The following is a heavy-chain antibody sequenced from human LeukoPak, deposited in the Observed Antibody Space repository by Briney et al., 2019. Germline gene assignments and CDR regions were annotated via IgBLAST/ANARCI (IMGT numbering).Heavy chain of an antibody. J-gene: IGHJ4*02. CDR1: GFTFSSYS. D-gene: IGHD4-17*01. Sequence: GGSLRLSCAASGFTFSSYSMNWVRQAPGKGLEWVSSISSSSSYIYYADSVRGRFTISRDNAKNSLYLQMNSLRAEDTAVYYCARGAYGDYVYPDYRGQGTLVTVSS. V-gene: IGHV3-21*01. CDR3: ARGAYGDYVYPDY. CDR2: ISSSSSYI.